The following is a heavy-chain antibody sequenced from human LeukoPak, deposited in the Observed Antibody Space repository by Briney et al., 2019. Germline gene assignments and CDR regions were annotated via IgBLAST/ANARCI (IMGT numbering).Heavy chain of an antibody. V-gene: IGHV4-34*01. CDR2: INHSGST. CDR3: ATVDYGGRKGDY. Sequence: SETLSLTCAVYGGSFSGYYWGWIRQPPGKGLEWIGEINHSGSTNYNPSLKSRVTISVDTSKNQFSLKLSSVTAADTAVYYCATVDYGGRKGDYWGQGTLVTVSS. CDR1: GGSFSGYY. J-gene: IGHJ4*02. D-gene: IGHD4-23*01.